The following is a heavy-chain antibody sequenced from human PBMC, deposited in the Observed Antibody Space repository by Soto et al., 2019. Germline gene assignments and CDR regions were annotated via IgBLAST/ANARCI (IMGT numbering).Heavy chain of an antibody. J-gene: IGHJ4*02. V-gene: IGHV3-21*01. CDR3: ARGDILTGYAFFDY. CDR1: GFIFSSYY. CDR2: ISSSSSYI. Sequence: EVQLVESGGGLVKPGGSLRLSCAASGFIFSSYYMNWVRQAPGKGLEWVSSISSSSSYIYYADSVKGRFTISRDNAKNSLYLLMNSRRAEDTAVYYCARGDILTGYAFFDYWGQGTLVTVSS. D-gene: IGHD3-9*01.